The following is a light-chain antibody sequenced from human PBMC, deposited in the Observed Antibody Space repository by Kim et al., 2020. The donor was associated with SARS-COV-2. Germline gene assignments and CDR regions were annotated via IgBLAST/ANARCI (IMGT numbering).Light chain of an antibody. CDR1: QSVSSN. V-gene: IGKV3-15*01. CDR2: GAS. CDR3: QQYGSSPPLT. J-gene: IGKJ4*01. Sequence: VSPGERATLSCRASQSVSSNLAWYQQKPGQAPRLLIYGASTRATGIPARFSGSGSGTEFTLTISRLESEDFAVYYCQQYGSSPPLTFGGGTKVDIK.